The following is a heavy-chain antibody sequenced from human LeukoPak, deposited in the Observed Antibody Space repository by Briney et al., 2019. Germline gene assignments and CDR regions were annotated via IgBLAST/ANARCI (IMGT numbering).Heavy chain of an antibody. Sequence: PSETLSLTCTVSVGSISSSSFYWGWIRQPPGKGLEWIGSLYYSGNTYYNPSLKSRVTISVDTSKNQFSLKLSSVTAADTGVYYCARGLTLFDPWGQGTLVTVSS. CDR1: VGSISSSSFY. CDR2: LYYSGNT. D-gene: IGHD1-20*01. CDR3: ARGLTLFDP. V-gene: IGHV4-39*07. J-gene: IGHJ5*02.